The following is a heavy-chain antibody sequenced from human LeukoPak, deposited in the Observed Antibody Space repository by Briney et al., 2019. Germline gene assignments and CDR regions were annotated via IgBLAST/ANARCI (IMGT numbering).Heavy chain of an antibody. V-gene: IGHV4-4*07. D-gene: IGHD3-3*01. CDR2: IYTSGST. CDR1: GGSISSYY. CDR3: ARIQGLDFWSGYYMFDY. J-gene: IGHJ4*02. Sequence: SETLSLTCTVSGGSISSYYWSWIRQPAGKGLEWIGRIYTSGSTNYNPSLKSRVTISVDTSKNQFSLKLSSVTAADTAVYYCARIQGLDFWSGYYMFDYWGQGSLVTVSS.